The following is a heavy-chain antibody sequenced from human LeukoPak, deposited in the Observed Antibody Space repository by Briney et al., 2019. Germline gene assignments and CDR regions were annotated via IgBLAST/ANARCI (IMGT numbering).Heavy chain of an antibody. J-gene: IGHJ4*02. CDR3: ARDGTMDGPDFDY. CDR1: GFTVSSNY. V-gene: IGHV3-53*01. Sequence: GGSLRLSCAASGFTVSSNYMSWVRQAPAKGLEWVSIIYSGNITFYADSVKGRFTISRDNAKNSLYLQINSLRDEDTAVYYCARDGTMDGPDFDYWGQGTLVTVSS. CDR2: IYSGNIT. D-gene: IGHD3-10*01.